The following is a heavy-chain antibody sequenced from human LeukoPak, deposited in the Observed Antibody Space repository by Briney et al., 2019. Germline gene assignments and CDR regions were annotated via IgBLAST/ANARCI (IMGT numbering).Heavy chain of an antibody. CDR2: IYYSGST. V-gene: IGHV4-59*01. D-gene: IGHD5-18*01. CDR1: GGSISSYY. CDR3: ARVDTASFDP. Sequence: SETLSLTCTVSGGSISSYYWSWIRQPPGKGLEWIGYIYYSGSTNYNPSLKSRATISVDTSKNQFSLKLSSVTAADTAVYYCARVDTASFDPWGQGTLVTVSS. J-gene: IGHJ5*02.